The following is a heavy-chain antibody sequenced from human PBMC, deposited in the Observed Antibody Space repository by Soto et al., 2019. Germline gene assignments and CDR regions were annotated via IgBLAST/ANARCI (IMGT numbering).Heavy chain of an antibody. CDR1: GCTFSSYA. Sequence: SVKVSCKASGCTFSSYAISWVRQAPGQGLEWMGGIIPIFGTANYAQRFQGRVTITADESTSTAYMELSSLRSEDTAVYYCASTQRFWEWFYGMDVWGQGTTVTVSS. CDR2: IIPIFGTA. D-gene: IGHD3-3*01. CDR3: ASTQRFWEWFYGMDV. J-gene: IGHJ6*02. V-gene: IGHV1-69*13.